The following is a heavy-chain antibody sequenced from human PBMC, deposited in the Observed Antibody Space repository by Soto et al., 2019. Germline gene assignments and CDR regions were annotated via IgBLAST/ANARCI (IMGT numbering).Heavy chain of an antibody. D-gene: IGHD3-3*01. J-gene: IGHJ4*02. V-gene: IGHV4-59*08. CDR1: GGSISSYY. CDR2: IYYSGST. Sequence: SETLSLTCTVSGGSISSYYWSWIRQPPGKGLEWIGYIYYSGSTYYNPSLKSRVTISVDTSKNQFSLKLSSVTAADTAVYYCARYTSPYDFWSGYCFDYWGQGTLVTVSS. CDR3: ARYTSPYDFWSGYCFDY.